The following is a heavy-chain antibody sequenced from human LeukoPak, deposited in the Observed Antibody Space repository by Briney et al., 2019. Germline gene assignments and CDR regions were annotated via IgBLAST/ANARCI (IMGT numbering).Heavy chain of an antibody. V-gene: IGHV1-8*01. J-gene: IGHJ5*02. Sequence: GASVKVSCKASGYTFTSYDINWVRQATGQGLEWMGWMNPNSGNTGYAQKFQGRVTMTRNTSISTAYMELSSLRSEDKAVYYCARRRSGSYRRQGWFDPWGQGTLVTVSS. CDR2: MNPNSGNT. CDR3: ARRRSGSYRRQGWFDP. CDR1: GYTFTSYD. D-gene: IGHD1-26*01.